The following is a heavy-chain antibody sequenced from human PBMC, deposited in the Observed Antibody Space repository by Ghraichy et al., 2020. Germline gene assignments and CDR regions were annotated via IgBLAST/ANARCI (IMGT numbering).Heavy chain of an antibody. J-gene: IGHJ4*02. CDR2: IYYKGNT. CDR1: GGSVSSGAHY. Sequence: SETLSLTCSVSGGSVSSGAHYWSWIRQPPGKGLEWIAFIYYKGNTNYNPSLKSRVTISLDTSKNQFSLNLRSVTAADTAVYYCARIYGHFDYWGQGTLVTVPS. V-gene: IGHV4-61*08. D-gene: IGHD3-10*01. CDR3: ARIYGHFDY.